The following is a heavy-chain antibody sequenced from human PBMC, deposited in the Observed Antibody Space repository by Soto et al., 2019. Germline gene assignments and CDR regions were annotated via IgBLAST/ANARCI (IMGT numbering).Heavy chain of an antibody. CDR2: IGTAGDT. J-gene: IGHJ4*02. CDR1: GFTFSSYD. CDR3: ARVGRLRFFDY. D-gene: IGHD5-12*01. V-gene: IGHV3-13*04. Sequence: EVQLVESGGGLVQPGGSLRLSCAASGFTFSSYDMHWVRQATGGGLEWVSRIGTAGDTYYPGSVKGRFTISRENAKNSLYLQMNSLRAGDTAVYYCARVGRLRFFDYWGQGILVTVSS.